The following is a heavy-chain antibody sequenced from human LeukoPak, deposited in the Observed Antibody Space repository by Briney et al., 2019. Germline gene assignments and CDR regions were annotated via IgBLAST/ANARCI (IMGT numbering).Heavy chain of an antibody. Sequence: GGSLRLSCAASGFTFDDYAMHWVRQAPGKGLEWVSGISSNSGSIGYADSVKGRFTISRDNAKNSLYLQMNSLRAEDTALYYCAKDIYYYDSSGALDYWGQGTLVTVSS. CDR2: ISSNSGSI. CDR1: GFTFDDYA. V-gene: IGHV3-9*01. J-gene: IGHJ4*02. CDR3: AKDIYYYDSSGALDY. D-gene: IGHD3-22*01.